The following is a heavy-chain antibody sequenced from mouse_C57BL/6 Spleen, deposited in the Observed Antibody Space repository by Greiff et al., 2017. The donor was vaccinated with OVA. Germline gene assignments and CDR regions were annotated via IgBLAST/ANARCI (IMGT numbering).Heavy chain of an antibody. J-gene: IGHJ4*01. D-gene: IGHD2-4*01. CDR2: IYWDDDK. Sequence: QVQLKESGPGILQSSQTLSLTCSFSGFSLSTSGMGVSWIRQPSGKGLEWLAHIYWDDDKRYNPSLKSRLTISKDTSRNQVFLKITSVDTADTATYYCARRGGNYDYSYAMDYWGQGTSVTVSS. CDR1: GFSLSTSGMG. CDR3: ARRGGNYDYSYAMDY. V-gene: IGHV8-12*01.